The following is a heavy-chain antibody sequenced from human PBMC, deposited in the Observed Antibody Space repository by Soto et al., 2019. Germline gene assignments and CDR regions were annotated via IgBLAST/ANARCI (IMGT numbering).Heavy chain of an antibody. Sequence: GGSLRLSCVGSGFTFSNAWMSWVRQAPGKGLEWVGRIKSKPDGGTTDYPAAVKGRFTISRDDSKNTLYLQMNSLKTEDTAVYYCTTGPQVSDYGDYLYYYYGMDVWGQGTTVTVSS. V-gene: IGHV3-15*01. D-gene: IGHD4-17*01. J-gene: IGHJ6*02. CDR1: GFTFSNAW. CDR2: IKSKPDGGTT. CDR3: TTGPQVSDYGDYLYYYYGMDV.